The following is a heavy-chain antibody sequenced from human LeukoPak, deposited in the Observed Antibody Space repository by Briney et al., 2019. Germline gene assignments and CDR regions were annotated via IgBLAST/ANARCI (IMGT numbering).Heavy chain of an antibody. CDR1: GGSISSHY. CDR3: ARDLYSYGIRGWFDP. Sequence: SETLSLTCTVSGGSISSHYWSWIRQPPGKGLEWIGYIYYSGSTNYTPSLKSRVTISVDTSKNQFSLKLSSVTAADTAVYYCARDLYSYGIRGWFDPWGQGTLVTVSS. D-gene: IGHD5-18*01. CDR2: IYYSGST. V-gene: IGHV4-59*11. J-gene: IGHJ5*02.